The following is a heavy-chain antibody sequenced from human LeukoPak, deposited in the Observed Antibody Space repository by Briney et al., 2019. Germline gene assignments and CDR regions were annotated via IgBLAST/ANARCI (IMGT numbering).Heavy chain of an antibody. CDR2: ISYDGSNK. D-gene: IGHD3-22*01. V-gene: IGHV3-30*18. CDR1: GFTFSSYG. J-gene: IGHJ4*02. CDR3: AKSQYYYDSSGPDY. Sequence: GRSLRLSCAASGFTFSSYGMHWVRQAPGKGLEWVAVISYDGSNKYYADSVKGRFTISRDNSKNTLYLQMNSLRAEDTAVYYCAKSQYYYDSSGPDYWGQGTLVTVSS.